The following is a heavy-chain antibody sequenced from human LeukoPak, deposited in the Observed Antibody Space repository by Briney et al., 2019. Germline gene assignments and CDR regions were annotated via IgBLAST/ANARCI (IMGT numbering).Heavy chain of an antibody. V-gene: IGHV4-39*01. J-gene: IGHJ3*02. CDR3: ARRKGATRAFDI. D-gene: IGHD1-26*01. CDR2: IYYSGST. CDR1: GGSISSSSYY. Sequence: PSETLSLTCTVSGGSISSSSYYWGWIRQPPGKGLEWIGSIYYSGSTYYNPFLKSRVTISVDTSKNQFSLKLSSVTAADTAVYYCARRKGATRAFDIWGQGAMVTVSS.